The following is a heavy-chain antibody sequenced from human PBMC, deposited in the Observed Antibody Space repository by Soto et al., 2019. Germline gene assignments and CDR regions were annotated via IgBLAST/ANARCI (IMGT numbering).Heavy chain of an antibody. V-gene: IGHV4-39*01. CDR3: ARSTFVHFDY. Sequence: QLQLQESGPGLVKPSETLSLTCTVSGCSISSSSYYWGWIRQPPGKGLEWIGSIYYSGSTYYNPSLKSRVTISVDTSKNQFSLKLCSVTAADTAVYYCARSTFVHFDYWGQGTLVTVSS. CDR1: GCSISSSSYY. CDR2: IYYSGST. D-gene: IGHD6-6*01. J-gene: IGHJ4*02.